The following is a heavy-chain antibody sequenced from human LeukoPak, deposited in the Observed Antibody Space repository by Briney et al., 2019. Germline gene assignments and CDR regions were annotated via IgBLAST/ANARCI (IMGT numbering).Heavy chain of an antibody. V-gene: IGHV1-46*01. D-gene: IGHD5-24*01. CDR2: INPSGGST. CDR1: GYTFTSYY. Sequence: ASVKVSCKASGYTFTSYYMHWVRQAPGQGLEWMGIINPSGGSTSYAQKFQGGVTMTRDTSTSTVYMELSSLRSEDTAVYYCARGPSIWLHQRYFDYWGQGTLVTVSS. CDR3: ARGPSIWLHQRYFDY. J-gene: IGHJ4*02.